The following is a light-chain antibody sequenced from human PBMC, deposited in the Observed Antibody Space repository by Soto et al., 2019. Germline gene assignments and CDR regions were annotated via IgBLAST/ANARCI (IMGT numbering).Light chain of an antibody. Sequence: DIQMTQSPSTLSASVGARVPITCRASQSISSWLAWYQQKPGKAPKLLIYDASSLESGVPSRFSGSGSGTEFTLTISSLQPDDFATYYCQQYNSYRTFGQGTKVE. CDR3: QQYNSYRT. V-gene: IGKV1-5*01. CDR2: DAS. CDR1: QSISSW. J-gene: IGKJ1*01.